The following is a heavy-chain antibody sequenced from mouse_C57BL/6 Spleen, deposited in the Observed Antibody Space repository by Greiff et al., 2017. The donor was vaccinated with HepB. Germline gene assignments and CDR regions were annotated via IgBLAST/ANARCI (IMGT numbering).Heavy chain of an antibody. J-gene: IGHJ4*01. V-gene: IGHV5-17*01. Sequence: EVQGVESGGGLVKPGGSLKLSCAASGFTFSDYGMHWVRQAPEQGLEWVAYISSGSSNIYYADTVKGRFTISRDNAKNTLFLQMTSLRSEDTAMYYCARGFHYSIYSYYYAMDYWGQGTSVTVSS. CDR3: ARGFHYSIYSYYYAMDY. CDR2: ISSGSSNI. D-gene: IGHD2-5*01. CDR1: GFTFSDYG.